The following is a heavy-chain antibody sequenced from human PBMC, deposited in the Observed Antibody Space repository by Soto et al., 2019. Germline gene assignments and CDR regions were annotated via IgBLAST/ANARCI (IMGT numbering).Heavy chain of an antibody. CDR2: IWYDGSNK. CDR3: ARQLLRGYYGSSGYAMXV. V-gene: IGHV3-33*01. CDR1: GFTFSSYG. Sequence: GGSLRLSCAASGFTFSSYGMHWVRQAPGKGLEWVAVIWYDGSNKYYADSVKGRFTISRDNSKSTLYLQMNGLRAEDTAVYYCARQLLRGYYGSSGYAMXVWGQGTKVSVSS. J-gene: IGHJ6*02. D-gene: IGHD3-22*01.